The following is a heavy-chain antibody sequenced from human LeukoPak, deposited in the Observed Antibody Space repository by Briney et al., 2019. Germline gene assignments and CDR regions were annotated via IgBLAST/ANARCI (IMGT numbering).Heavy chain of an antibody. D-gene: IGHD3-10*01. J-gene: IGHJ4*02. CDR2: ISGSGGST. Sequence: GGSLRLSCAASGLTFNNYVMNWVRQAPGKGLEWVSAISGSGGSTYYADSVKGRFTISRDNSKNTLYLQMNSLRAEDTAVYYCAKDLGPSGGGYGSGSYWPPFDYWGQGTLVTVSS. V-gene: IGHV3-23*01. CDR3: AKDLGPSGGGYGSGSYWPPFDY. CDR1: GLTFNNYV.